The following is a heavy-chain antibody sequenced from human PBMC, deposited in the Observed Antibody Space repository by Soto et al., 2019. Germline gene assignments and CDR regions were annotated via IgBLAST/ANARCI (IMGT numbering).Heavy chain of an antibody. J-gene: IGHJ6*02. CDR3: ARTSAAGKYYSGMEV. CDR2: IYPGDSDT. Sequence: GESLKISCKGSGYSFTNYWIGWVRQMPGKGLEWMGIIYPGDSDTRYSPSFQGQVTISADKSISTAYLQWSSLKASDTAMYYCARTSAAGKYYSGMEVWGQGTTVTVSS. CDR1: GYSFTNYW. D-gene: IGHD6-13*01. V-gene: IGHV5-51*01.